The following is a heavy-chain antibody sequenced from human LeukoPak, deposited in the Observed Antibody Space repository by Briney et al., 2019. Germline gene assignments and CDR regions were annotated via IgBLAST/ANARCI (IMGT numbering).Heavy chain of an antibody. V-gene: IGHV3-30-3*01. Sequence: GRSLRLSCAASGFTFSIYAMHWVRQAPGKGLEWVAVISYDGSNKYYADSVKGRFTISRDNSKNTLYLQMNSLRAEDTAVYYCARVYGDYVNYYYMDVWGKGTTVTVSS. D-gene: IGHD4-17*01. CDR3: ARVYGDYVNYYYMDV. CDR1: GFTFSIYA. J-gene: IGHJ6*03. CDR2: ISYDGSNK.